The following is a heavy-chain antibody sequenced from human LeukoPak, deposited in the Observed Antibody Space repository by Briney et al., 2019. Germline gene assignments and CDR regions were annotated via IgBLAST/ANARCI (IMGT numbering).Heavy chain of an antibody. V-gene: IGHV3-66*01. D-gene: IGHD3-10*01. CDR2: IYSGGSA. CDR1: GFTFSSYE. CDR3: ARNDYGSGSYITLFDY. Sequence: PGGSLRLSCAASGFTFSSYEMNWVRQAPGKGLEWVSVIYSGGSAYYADSVKGRFTISRDNSKNTLYLQMNSLRAEDTAVYYCARNDYGSGSYITLFDYWGQGTLVTVSS. J-gene: IGHJ4*02.